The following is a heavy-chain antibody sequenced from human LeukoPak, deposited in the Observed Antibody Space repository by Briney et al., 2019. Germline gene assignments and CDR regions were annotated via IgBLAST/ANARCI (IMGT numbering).Heavy chain of an antibody. V-gene: IGHV3-33*01. D-gene: IGHD3-22*01. CDR1: GFTFSSYG. CDR3: AREGASSGYPCDY. J-gene: IGHJ4*02. Sequence: SGGSLRLSCAASGFTFSSYGMHWVRQAPGKGLEWVAVIWYDGSNKYYADSVKGRFTISRDNSKNTLYLQMNSLRAEDTAVYYCAREGASSGYPCDYWGPGTLVTVSS. CDR2: IWYDGSNK.